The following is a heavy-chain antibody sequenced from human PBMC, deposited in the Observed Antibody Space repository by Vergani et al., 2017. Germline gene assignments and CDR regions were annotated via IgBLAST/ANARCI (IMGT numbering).Heavy chain of an antibody. D-gene: IGHD2-2*01. CDR3: ARTGTSKYYYYMDV. J-gene: IGHJ6*03. CDR2: IWYDGSNK. V-gene: IGHV3-33*01. Sequence: QVQLVESGGGVVQPGRSLRLSCAASGFTFSSYGMHWVRQAPGKGLEWVAVIWYDGSNKYYADSVKGRFTISRDNSKNTLYLQMNSLRAEDTAVYYCARTGTSKYYYYMDVWGKGTTVTVSS. CDR1: GFTFSSYG.